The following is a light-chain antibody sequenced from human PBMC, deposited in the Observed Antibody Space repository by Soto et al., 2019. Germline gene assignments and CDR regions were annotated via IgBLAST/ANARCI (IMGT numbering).Light chain of an antibody. Sequence: EIVLTQSPAPLSLSPGERATLSCRASQSVSSYLAWYQQKPGQAPRLLIYDASNRATGIPARFSGSGSGTDFTLTISSLEPEDFAVYYCQQRSNWSWTFGQGTKVEIK. V-gene: IGKV3-11*01. CDR1: QSVSSY. CDR2: DAS. CDR3: QQRSNWSWT. J-gene: IGKJ1*01.